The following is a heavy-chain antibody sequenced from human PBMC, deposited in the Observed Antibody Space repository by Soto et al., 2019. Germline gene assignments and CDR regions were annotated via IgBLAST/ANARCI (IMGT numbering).Heavy chain of an antibody. Sequence: GGSLRLSCAASGFTFSSYGMHWVRQAPGKGLEWVAVISYDGSNKYYADSVKGRFTISRDNSKNTLYLQMNSLRAEDTAVYYCAKFTGGGYADFDYWGQGTLVTVSS. V-gene: IGHV3-30*18. J-gene: IGHJ4*02. CDR1: GFTFSSYG. CDR3: AKFTGGGYADFDY. D-gene: IGHD5-12*01. CDR2: ISYDGSNK.